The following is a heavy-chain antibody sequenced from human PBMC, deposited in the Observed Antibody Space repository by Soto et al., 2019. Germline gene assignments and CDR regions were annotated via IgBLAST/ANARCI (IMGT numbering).Heavy chain of an antibody. Sequence: WSLRLSCTASGFTFGDYAMSWFRQAPGKGLEWVGFIRSKAYGGTTEYAASVKGRFTISRDDSKSIAYLQMNSLKTEDTAVYYCTSHYCSGGRCHGLDVRGKSTTVT. D-gene: IGHD2-15*01. CDR2: IRSKAYGGTT. CDR3: TSHYCSGGRCHGLDV. V-gene: IGHV3-49*03. CDR1: GFTFGDYA. J-gene: IGHJ6*04.